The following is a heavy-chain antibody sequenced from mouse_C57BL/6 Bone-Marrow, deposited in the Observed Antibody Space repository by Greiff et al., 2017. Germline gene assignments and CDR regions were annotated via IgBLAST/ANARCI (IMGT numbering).Heavy chain of an antibody. V-gene: IGHV1-64*01. CDR1: GYTFTSYW. Sequence: VQLQQPGAELVKPGASVKLSCKASGYTFTSYWMHWVKQRPGQGLEWIGMIHPNSGSTNYNEKFKSKATLTVDKSSSTAYMQLSSLTSEDSAVYYCARRDYQYYFDYWGQGTTLTVSS. CDR3: ARRDYQYYFDY. J-gene: IGHJ2*01. D-gene: IGHD2-4*01. CDR2: IHPNSGST.